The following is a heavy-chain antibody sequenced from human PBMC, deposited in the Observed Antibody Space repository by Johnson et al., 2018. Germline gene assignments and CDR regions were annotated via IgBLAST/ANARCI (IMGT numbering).Heavy chain of an antibody. CDR3: ARDGELERSYAFDI. CDR1: GFIFSTYS. J-gene: IGHJ3*02. Sequence: VQSGGSLRLSCVVXGFIFSTYSMNWVRQAPGKGLEWVAVIWYDGSNINYADSVKGRFTISRDNAKNTLYLQMHSLRAEDTAIYYCARDGELERSYAFDIWGQGTMVTVSS. V-gene: IGHV3-33*08. CDR2: IWYDGSNI. D-gene: IGHD1-1*01.